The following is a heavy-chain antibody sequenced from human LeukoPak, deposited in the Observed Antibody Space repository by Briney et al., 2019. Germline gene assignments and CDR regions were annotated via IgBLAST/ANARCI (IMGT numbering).Heavy chain of an antibody. CDR2: IRYDGSNE. J-gene: IGHJ4*02. CDR3: AKESFWSGSSYYFDY. D-gene: IGHD3-3*01. V-gene: IGHV3-30*02. CDR1: GFTFSSYG. Sequence: GGSLRLSCAASGFTFSSYGMHWVRQAPGKGLEWVSFIRYDGSNEYYADSVKGRFTISRDNSKNTLYLQMNSLRAEDTDVYYCAKESFWSGSSYYFDYWGEGTLVTVSS.